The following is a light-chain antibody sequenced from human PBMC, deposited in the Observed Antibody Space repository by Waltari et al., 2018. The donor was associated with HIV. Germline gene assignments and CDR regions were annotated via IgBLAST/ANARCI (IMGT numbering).Light chain of an antibody. CDR3: QQYDNLPS. J-gene: IGKJ5*01. CDR2: KAS. Sequence: DILLTQSPSTLAAFVGDRVTITCRASHTINKWLAWDQQRPGDPPKLLITKASTVEVGVPKRFRGRGSETEFTLTIDTLQPDDFAVYYCQQYDNLPSFGQGTRLE. V-gene: IGKV1-5*03. CDR1: HTINKW.